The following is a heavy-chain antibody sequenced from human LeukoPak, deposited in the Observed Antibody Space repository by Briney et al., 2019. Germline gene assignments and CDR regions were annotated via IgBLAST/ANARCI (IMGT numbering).Heavy chain of an antibody. CDR2: IRSSGSTI. Sequence: GSLRLSCAASGFTFSDCYMSWIRQAPGKGLEWVSYIRSSGSTISYADSVKGRFTISRDNAKNSLYLQMNSLRAEDTAVYYCARGNSGWSYIDYWGQGTLVTVSS. V-gene: IGHV3-11*01. D-gene: IGHD6-19*01. CDR1: GFTFSDCY. J-gene: IGHJ4*02. CDR3: ARGNSGWSYIDY.